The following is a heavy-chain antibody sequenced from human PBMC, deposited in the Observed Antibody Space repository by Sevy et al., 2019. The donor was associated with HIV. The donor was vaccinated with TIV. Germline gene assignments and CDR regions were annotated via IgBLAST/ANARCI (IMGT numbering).Heavy chain of an antibody. CDR2: ISSSGSTI. Sequence: GGSLRLSCAASGFTFSSYEMNWVRQAPGKGLEWVSYISSSGSTIYYADSVKGRFTISRDNAKNSLYLQMNSLRAEDTVVYYCARDTGVGEGIDYWGQGTLVTISS. CDR3: ARDTGVGEGIDY. J-gene: IGHJ4*02. CDR1: GFTFSSYE. D-gene: IGHD3-16*01. V-gene: IGHV3-48*03.